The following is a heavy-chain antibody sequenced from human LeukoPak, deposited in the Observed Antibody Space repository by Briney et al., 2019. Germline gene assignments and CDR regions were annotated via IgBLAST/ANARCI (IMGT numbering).Heavy chain of an antibody. CDR3: AWLIAVAGYDAFDI. CDR2: INPSGGST. Sequence: EASVKVSCKASGYTFTGYYMHWVRQAAGQGLEWMGIINPSGGSTSYAQKFQGRVTITRDMSTSTVYMELSSLRSEDTAVYYCAWLIAVAGYDAFDIWGQGTMVTVSS. J-gene: IGHJ3*02. D-gene: IGHD6-19*01. CDR1: GYTFTGYY. V-gene: IGHV1-46*01.